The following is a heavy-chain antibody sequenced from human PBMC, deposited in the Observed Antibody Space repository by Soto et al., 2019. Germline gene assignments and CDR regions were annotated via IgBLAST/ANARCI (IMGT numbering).Heavy chain of an antibody. CDR3: AKDLSPNDEATKPYYYYMDV. Sequence: QVQLVESGGGVVQPGRSLRLSCAASGFTFSSYGMHWVRQAPGKGLEWVAVISYDGSNKYYADSVKGRFTISRDNSKNTLYLQMNSLRAVYTAVYSCAKDLSPNDEATKPYYYYMDVWGKGTTVTVSS. J-gene: IGHJ6*03. V-gene: IGHV3-30*18. CDR1: GFTFSSYG. CDR2: ISYDGSNK. D-gene: IGHD1-26*01.